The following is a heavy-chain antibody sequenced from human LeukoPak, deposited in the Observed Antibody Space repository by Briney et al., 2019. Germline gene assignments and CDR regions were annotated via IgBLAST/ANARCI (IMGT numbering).Heavy chain of an antibody. V-gene: IGHV4-30-2*01. Sequence: SETLSLTCAVSGGSISSGGYSWSWIRQPPGKGLEWIGYIYHSGSTNYNPSLKSRVTISVDTSKNQFSLKLSSVTAADTAVYYCARGPKVTYYYDSSGYYRGAAFDYWGQGTLVTVSS. J-gene: IGHJ4*02. CDR1: GGSISSGGYS. CDR2: IYHSGST. D-gene: IGHD3-22*01. CDR3: ARGPKVTYYYDSSGYYRGAAFDY.